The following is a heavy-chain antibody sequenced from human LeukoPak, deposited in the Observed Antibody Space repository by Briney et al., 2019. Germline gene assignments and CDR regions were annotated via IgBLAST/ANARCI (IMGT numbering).Heavy chain of an antibody. J-gene: IGHJ6*02. V-gene: IGHV3-53*01. D-gene: IGHD6-13*01. Sequence: PGGSLRLYCAVSGFTVSVYYMSWVRQAPGKGLEWVSLMCDDGRIYYADSVRGRFTISRDISSNTLYLEMSSLRAEDTARYYCARDRAAEFYGMDVWGQGTTVTVSS. CDR2: MCDDGRI. CDR1: GFTVSVYY. CDR3: ARDRAAEFYGMDV.